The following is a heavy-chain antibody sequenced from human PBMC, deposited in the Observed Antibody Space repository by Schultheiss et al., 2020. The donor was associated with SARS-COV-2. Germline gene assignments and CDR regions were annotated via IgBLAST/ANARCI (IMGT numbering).Heavy chain of an antibody. CDR2: ISGSGGST. CDR3: AKGHGYHYYYGMDV. V-gene: IGHV3-23*01. CDR1: GFTVSSNY. J-gene: IGHJ6*02. Sequence: GGSLRLSCAASGFTVSSNYMSWVRQAPGKGLEWVSAISGSGGSTYYADSVKGRFTISRDNSKNTLYLQMNSLRAEDTAIYYCAKGHGYHYYYGMDVWGQGTTVTVSS.